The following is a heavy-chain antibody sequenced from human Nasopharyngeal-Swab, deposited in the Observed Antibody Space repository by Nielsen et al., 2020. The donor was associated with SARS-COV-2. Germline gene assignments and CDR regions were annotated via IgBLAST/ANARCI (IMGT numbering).Heavy chain of an antibody. CDR1: GYTLTELS. CDR2: FDPEDGET. D-gene: IGHD4-17*01. CDR3: ATGRVTTFFSWFDP. V-gene: IGHV1-24*01. J-gene: IGHJ5*02. Sequence: ASVKVSCKVSGYTLTELSMHWLRQAPGKGLEWMGGFDPEDGETIYAQKFQGRVTMTEDTSTDTAYMELSSLRSEDTAVYYCATGRVTTFFSWFDPWGQGTLVTVSS.